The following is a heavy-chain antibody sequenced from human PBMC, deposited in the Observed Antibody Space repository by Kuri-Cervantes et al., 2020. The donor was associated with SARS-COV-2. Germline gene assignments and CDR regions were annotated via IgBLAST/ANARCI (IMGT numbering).Heavy chain of an antibody. Sequence: ASVKVSCKASGYTFTGYYMHWVRQAPGQGLEWMGWINPNSGGTNYAQKFQGWVTMTRDTSTSTAYMELSRLRSDDTAVYYCARDVGYDFWSGPSRSPHYWGQGTLVTVSS. CDR1: GYTFTGYY. D-gene: IGHD3-3*01. CDR3: ARDVGYDFWSGPSRSPHY. CDR2: INPNSGGT. J-gene: IGHJ4*02. V-gene: IGHV1-2*04.